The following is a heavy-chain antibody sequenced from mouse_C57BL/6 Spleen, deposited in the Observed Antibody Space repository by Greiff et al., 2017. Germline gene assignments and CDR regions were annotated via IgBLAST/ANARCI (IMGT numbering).Heavy chain of an antibody. CDR3: ARSNGYVWFAY. J-gene: IGHJ3*01. Sequence: VQLQQSGPELVKPGASVTMSCKVSGYTFTDYNMHWVKQSNGKSIEWSGYINPNNGGTSSNQKFKGKAKLTVNKSSSTAYMELCSVTSEDSAVSYCARSNGYVWFAYWGQGTLVTVSA. CDR2: INPNNGGT. V-gene: IGHV1-22*01. D-gene: IGHD2-2*01. CDR1: GYTFTDYN.